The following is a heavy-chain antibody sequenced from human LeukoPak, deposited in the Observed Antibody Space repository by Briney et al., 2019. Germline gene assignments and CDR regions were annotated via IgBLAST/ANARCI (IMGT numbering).Heavy chain of an antibody. D-gene: IGHD3-16*02. CDR1: GGSISSYY. V-gene: IGHV4-59*01. Sequence: SETLSLTCTVSGGSISSYYWSWIRQPPGKGLEWIGYIYYSGITNYSPSLKSRVTISVDTSKKQFSLKVTSVTIADTAVYYCARGDKRVTFGGVIVPFDYWGQGTLVTVSS. J-gene: IGHJ4*02. CDR2: IYYSGIT. CDR3: ARGDKRVTFGGVIVPFDY.